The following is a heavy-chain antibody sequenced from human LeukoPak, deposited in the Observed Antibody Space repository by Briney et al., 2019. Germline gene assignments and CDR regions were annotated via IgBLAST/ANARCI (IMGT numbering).Heavy chain of an antibody. Sequence: PGGSLRLSCAASGFTFSSYAMSWVRQAPGKGLEWVSAISGSGGSTYYADSEKGRFTISRHNSKQTLYLQMNSLRAEDTAVYYCAKVMTRTMVRGIPPSDYWGQGTLVTVSS. D-gene: IGHD3-10*01. CDR2: ISGSGGST. CDR1: GFTFSSYA. CDR3: AKVMTRTMVRGIPPSDY. V-gene: IGHV3-23*01. J-gene: IGHJ4*02.